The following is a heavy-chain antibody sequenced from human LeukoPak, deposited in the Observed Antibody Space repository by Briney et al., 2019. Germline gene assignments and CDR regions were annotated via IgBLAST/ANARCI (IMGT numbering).Heavy chain of an antibody. V-gene: IGHV3-23*01. Sequence: PGGSLRLSRAVSGVTFSSYGMSWVCQAPGKGLEGVSAISVRGGSTYYADSVKGRFTISRDNSKNSLYLQMNSLRAEDTAVYYCAKLGYCSSTSCYYMDVWGKGTTVTVSS. D-gene: IGHD2-2*01. CDR2: ISVRGGST. CDR3: AKLGYCSSTSCYYMDV. J-gene: IGHJ6*03. CDR1: GVTFSSYG.